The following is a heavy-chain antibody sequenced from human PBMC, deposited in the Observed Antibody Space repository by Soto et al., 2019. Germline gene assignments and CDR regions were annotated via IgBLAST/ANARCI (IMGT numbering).Heavy chain of an antibody. CDR3: ARSYYYGSGSYYVDAFDI. V-gene: IGHV3-48*01. J-gene: IGHJ3*02. D-gene: IGHD3-10*01. Sequence: GGSLRLSCAASGFTFSSYSMNWVRQAPGKGLEWVSYISSSSSTIYYADSVKGRFTISRDNAKNSLYLQMNSLRAEDTAVYYCARSYYYGSGSYYVDAFDIWGQGTMVTVSS. CDR2: ISSSSSTI. CDR1: GFTFSSYS.